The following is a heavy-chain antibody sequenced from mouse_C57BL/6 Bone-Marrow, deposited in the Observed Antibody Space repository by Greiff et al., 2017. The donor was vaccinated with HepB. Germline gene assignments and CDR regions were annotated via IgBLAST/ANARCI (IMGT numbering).Heavy chain of an antibody. CDR2: IHPNSGST. Sequence: LQQPGAELVKPGASVKLSCKASGYTFTSYWMHWVKQRPGQGLEWIGMIHPNSGSTNYNEKFKSKATLTVDKSSSTAYMPLSSLTSEDSAVYYCARGGVGFAYWGQGTLVTVSA. J-gene: IGHJ3*01. V-gene: IGHV1-64*01. CDR1: GYTFTSYW. CDR3: ARGGVGFAY. D-gene: IGHD1-1*01.